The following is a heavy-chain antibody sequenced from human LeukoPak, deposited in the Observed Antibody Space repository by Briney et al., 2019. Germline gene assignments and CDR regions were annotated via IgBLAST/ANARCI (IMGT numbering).Heavy chain of an antibody. CDR2: INPNSGDT. J-gene: IGHJ3*02. D-gene: IGHD6-25*01. Sequence: ASVKVSCKASGYTLNGYYMQWVRQAPGLGLEWMGWINPNSGDTNYAQKFQGRITMTRDTSVSTAYKELSSLTSDDTAVYFCARDAAIWGQGTLVTVSS. V-gene: IGHV1-2*02. CDR1: GYTLNGYY. CDR3: ARDAAI.